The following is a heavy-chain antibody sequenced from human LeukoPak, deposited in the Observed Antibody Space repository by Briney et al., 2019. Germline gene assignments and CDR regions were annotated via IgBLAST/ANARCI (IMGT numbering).Heavy chain of an antibody. D-gene: IGHD3-10*01. CDR1: GFTFSSYG. CDR3: ARDRYGSGSYIDY. CDR2: IWYDGSNK. Sequence: GRSLRLSCAAPGFTFSSYGMHWVRQAPGKGLEWVAVIWYDGSNKYYADSVKGRFTLSRDNSKNTLYLQMNSLRTEDTAVYYCARDRYGSGSYIDYWGQGTLVTVSS. V-gene: IGHV3-33*01. J-gene: IGHJ4*02.